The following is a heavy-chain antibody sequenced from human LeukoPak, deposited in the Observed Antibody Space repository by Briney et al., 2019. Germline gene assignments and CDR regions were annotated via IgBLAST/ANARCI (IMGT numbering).Heavy chain of an antibody. Sequence: GGSLRLSCAASGFTFSSYWMHGVRQAPGKGLVWVSRINSDGSSTSYADSVRGRFTISRDNAKNTLYLQMNSLRADDTAVYYCARALAVAGTGGFDPWGQGTLVTVSS. CDR2: INSDGSST. D-gene: IGHD6-19*01. V-gene: IGHV3-74*01. J-gene: IGHJ5*02. CDR3: ARALAVAGTGGFDP. CDR1: GFTFSSYW.